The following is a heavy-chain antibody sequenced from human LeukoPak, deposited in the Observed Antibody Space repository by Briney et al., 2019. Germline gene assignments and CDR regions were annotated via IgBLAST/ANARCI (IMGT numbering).Heavy chain of an antibody. Sequence: SETLSLTCTVSGGSISSYYWSWIRQPPGKGLEWIGYIYYSGSANYNPSLKSRVTISVDTSKNQFSLKLSSVTAADTAVYYCARPVATIYAFDIWGQGTMVTVSS. CDR2: IYYSGSA. D-gene: IGHD5-12*01. CDR1: GGSISSYY. CDR3: ARPVATIYAFDI. V-gene: IGHV4-59*08. J-gene: IGHJ3*02.